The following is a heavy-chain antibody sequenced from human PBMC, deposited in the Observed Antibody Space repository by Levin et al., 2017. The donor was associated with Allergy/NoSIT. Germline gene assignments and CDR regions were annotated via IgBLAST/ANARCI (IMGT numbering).Heavy chain of an antibody. CDR3: ATQYYDFWTALPEYFQN. J-gene: IGHJ1*01. CDR1: GFTFSDSY. CDR2: ISGSGTSR. Sequence: GESLKISCAASGFTFSDSYMSWIRQAPGKGLEWLAFISGSGTSRYYAESVKGRFTISRDNAENSVHLQLNSLRAEDTAIYYCATQYYDFWTALPEYFQNWGQGTLVTVSS. D-gene: IGHD3/OR15-3a*01. V-gene: IGHV3-11*01.